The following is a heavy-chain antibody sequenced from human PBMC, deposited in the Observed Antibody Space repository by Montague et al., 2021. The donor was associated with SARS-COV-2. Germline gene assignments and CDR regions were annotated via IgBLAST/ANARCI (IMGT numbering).Heavy chain of an antibody. Sequence: SETLSLTCTVSGGSISSYYWSWIRQPPGWGLQWIGYISYSGRTNYNPSLKSRVTISVDKSKNHFSLQLSSVTAADTAVYYCARGGTYHYGMDVWGQGTTVAVSS. CDR3: ARGGTYHYGMDV. V-gene: IGHV4-59*12. J-gene: IGHJ6*02. CDR2: ISYSGRT. D-gene: IGHD3-16*01. CDR1: GGSISSYY.